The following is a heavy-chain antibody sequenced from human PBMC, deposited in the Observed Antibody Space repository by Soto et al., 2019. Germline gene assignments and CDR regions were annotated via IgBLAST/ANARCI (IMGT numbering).Heavy chain of an antibody. CDR3: ARMVSLRFLEWSLRPWFDP. CDR2: IYYSGST. J-gene: IGHJ5*02. CDR1: GGSISSYY. V-gene: IGHV4-59*01. D-gene: IGHD3-3*01. Sequence: PSETLSLTCTVSGGSISSYYWSWIRQPPGKGLEWIGYIYYSGSTNYNPSLKSRVTISVDTSKNQFSLKLSSVTAADTAVYYCARMVSLRFLEWSLRPWFDPWGQGTLVTVSS.